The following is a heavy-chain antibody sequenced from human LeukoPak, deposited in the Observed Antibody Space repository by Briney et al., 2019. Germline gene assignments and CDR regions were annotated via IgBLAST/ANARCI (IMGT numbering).Heavy chain of an antibody. CDR2: IYTSGST. D-gene: IGHD6-19*01. Sequence: PSQTLSLTCTVSGGSISSGSYYWSWIRQPAGKGLEWIGRIYTSGSTNYNPSLKSRVTISVDTSKNQFSLKLSSVTAADTAVYYCARSGYSSGWYFDYWGQGTLVTVSS. CDR1: GGSISSGSYY. CDR3: ARSGYSSGWYFDY. J-gene: IGHJ4*02. V-gene: IGHV4-61*02.